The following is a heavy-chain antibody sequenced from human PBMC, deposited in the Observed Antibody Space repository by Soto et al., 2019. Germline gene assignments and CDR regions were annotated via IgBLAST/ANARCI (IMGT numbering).Heavy chain of an antibody. V-gene: IGHV2-5*02. CDR3: AHRSEPNDFWSGYYPNWFDP. J-gene: IGHJ5*02. D-gene: IGHD3-3*01. CDR1: GFSLSTSGVG. Sequence: SGPTLVNPTQTLTLTCTFSGFSLSTSGVGVGWIRQPPGKALEWLALIYWDDDKRYSPSLKSRLTITKDTSKNQVVLTMTNMDPVDTATYYCAHRSEPNDFWSGYYPNWFDPWGQGTLVTVSS. CDR2: IYWDDDK.